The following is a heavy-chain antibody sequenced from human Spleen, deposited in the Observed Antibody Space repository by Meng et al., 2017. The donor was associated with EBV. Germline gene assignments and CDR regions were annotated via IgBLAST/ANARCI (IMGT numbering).Heavy chain of an antibody. D-gene: IGHD5/OR15-5a*01. Sequence: QVQLVQSGSEVRKPXXSVKVSWKPSGYTFIVSYIHWVRQAPGQGLEWMGRVNPTTGDSNYAQNFQGRVTMTRDKSINTAYMELASLTSDDTAMYFCAVLLSTPLAFDSWGQGTLVTVSS. CDR2: VNPTTGDS. CDR3: AVLLSTPLAFDS. V-gene: IGHV1-2*06. J-gene: IGHJ4*02. CDR1: GYTFIVSY.